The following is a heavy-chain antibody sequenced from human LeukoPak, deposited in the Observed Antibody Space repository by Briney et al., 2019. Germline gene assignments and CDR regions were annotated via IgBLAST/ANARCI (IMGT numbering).Heavy chain of an antibody. Sequence: GGSLRLSCAASGFTFSSYWMHWVRQAPGKGLVWVSHINGDGSTTSYADSVKGRFTISRDNSKNTLYLQMNSLRAEDTAVYYCARDPTVVTPSYFDYWGQGTLVTVSS. J-gene: IGHJ4*02. CDR3: ARDPTVVTPSYFDY. V-gene: IGHV3-74*01. D-gene: IGHD4-23*01. CDR2: INGDGSTT. CDR1: GFTFSSYW.